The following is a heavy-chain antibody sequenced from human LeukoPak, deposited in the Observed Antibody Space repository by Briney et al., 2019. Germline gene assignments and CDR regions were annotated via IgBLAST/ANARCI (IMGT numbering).Heavy chain of an antibody. D-gene: IGHD2-8*01. CDR3: ASISHCTNGVCYKPWFDP. CDR2: INPGGDNT. Sequence: ASVKVSCKASGYTFTKSYIHWVRQAPGQRLEWMGLINPGGDNTKYAQNFQGRVTITADKSTSTAYMELSSLRSEDTAVYYCASISHCTNGVCYKPWFDPWGQGTLVTVSS. J-gene: IGHJ5*02. CDR1: GYTFTKSY. V-gene: IGHV1-46*01.